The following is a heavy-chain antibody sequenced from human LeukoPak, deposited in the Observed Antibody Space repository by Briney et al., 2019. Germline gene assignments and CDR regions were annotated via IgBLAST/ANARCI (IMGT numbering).Heavy chain of an antibody. V-gene: IGHV1-18*01. CDR3: ARAAALYYYDSSGSHFDY. CDR1: GYTFTSYG. D-gene: IGHD3-22*01. Sequence: ASVKVSCKASGYTFTSYGTSWVRQAPGQGLEWMGWISDYNGNTNYAQKLQGRVTMTTDTSTSTAYMELRSLRSDDTAVYYCARAAALYYYDSSGSHFDYWGQGTLVTVSS. J-gene: IGHJ4*02. CDR2: ISDYNGNT.